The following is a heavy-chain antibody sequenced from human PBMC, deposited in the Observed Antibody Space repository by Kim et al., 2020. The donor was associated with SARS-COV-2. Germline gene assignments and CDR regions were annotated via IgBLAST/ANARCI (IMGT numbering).Heavy chain of an antibody. V-gene: IGHV1-18*04. J-gene: IGHJ6*02. CDR1: GYTFTSYG. D-gene: IGHD3-3*01. CDR3: ARDHPNQYYDFWSGYYQTNYGMDV. Sequence: ASVKVSCKASGYTFTSYGISWVRQAPGQGLEWMGWISAYNGNTNYAQKLQGRVTMTTDTSTSTAYMELRSLRSDDTAVYYCARDHPNQYYDFWSGYYQTNYGMDVWGQGTTVTVSS. CDR2: ISAYNGNT.